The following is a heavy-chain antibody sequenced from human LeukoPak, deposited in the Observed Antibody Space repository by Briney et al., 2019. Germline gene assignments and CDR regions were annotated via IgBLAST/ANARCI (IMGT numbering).Heavy chain of an antibody. V-gene: IGHV1-69*05. CDR1: RGTFSSYA. Sequence: GASVKVSCKASRGTFSSYAISWVRQAPGQGLEWMGGIIPIFGTANYAQKFQGRVTITTDESTSTAYMELSSLRSEDTAVYYCARGRAYDFWSGYRNQYYFDYWGQGTLVTVSS. CDR2: IIPIFGTA. CDR3: ARGRAYDFWSGYRNQYYFDY. J-gene: IGHJ4*02. D-gene: IGHD3-3*01.